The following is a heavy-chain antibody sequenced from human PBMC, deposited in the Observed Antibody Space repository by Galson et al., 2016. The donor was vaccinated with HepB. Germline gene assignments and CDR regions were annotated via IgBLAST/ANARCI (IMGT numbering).Heavy chain of an antibody. CDR1: RFTFINSW. Sequence: SLRLSCAASRFTFINSWMSWVRQAPGKGLEWVANIKQDGSEKYYVDSVKGRFTISRDNAKNSLFLQMNGLRAEDTAVYYCAREGMTTVAMLDYWGQGTLVTVAS. CDR3: AREGMTTVAMLDY. D-gene: IGHD4-23*01. J-gene: IGHJ4*02. V-gene: IGHV3-7*03. CDR2: IKQDGSEK.